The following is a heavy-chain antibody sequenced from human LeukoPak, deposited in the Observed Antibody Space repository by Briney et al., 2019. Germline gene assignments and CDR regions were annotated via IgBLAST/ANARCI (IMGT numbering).Heavy chain of an antibody. J-gene: IGHJ4*02. CDR3: ATGKVEDKFDY. CDR1: GGSISSGDYY. D-gene: IGHD2-15*01. Sequence: PSETLSLTCTVSGGSISSGDYYWSWIRQPPGKGLEWIGYIYYSGSTYYNPSLKSRVTISVDTSKNQFSLKLSSVTAADTAVYYCATGKVEDKFDYWGQGTLVTVSS. V-gene: IGHV4-30-4*02. CDR2: IYYSGST.